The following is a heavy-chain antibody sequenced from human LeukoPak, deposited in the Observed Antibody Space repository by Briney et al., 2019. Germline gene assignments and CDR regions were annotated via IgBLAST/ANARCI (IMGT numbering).Heavy chain of an antibody. CDR1: GFTFSSYW. V-gene: IGHV3-7*03. D-gene: IGHD2-2*01. CDR2: IKQDGSEK. J-gene: IGHJ1*01. Sequence: GGSLRLSCAASGFTFSSYWMSWVRQAPGKGLEWVANIKQDGSEKYYVDSVKGRFTISRDNAKNSLYLQMNSLRAEDTAVYYCAKSIVVVPAAFGYFQHWGQGTLVTVSS. CDR3: AKSIVVVPAAFGYFQH.